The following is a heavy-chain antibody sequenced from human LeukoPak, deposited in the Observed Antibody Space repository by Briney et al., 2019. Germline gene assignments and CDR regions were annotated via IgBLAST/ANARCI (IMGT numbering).Heavy chain of an antibody. J-gene: IGHJ4*02. CDR3: ARALSAYCDKVWGSYRYGPFDY. V-gene: IGHV3-7*01. Sequence: GGSLRLSCAASGFTFSNFWMSWVRQAPGKGLEWVANIKQDGSEKYYMDSVKGRFTISRDNARNSLYLQMHSLRAEDTAVYYCARALSAYCDKVWGSYRYGPFDYWGQGTLVTVSS. CDR2: IKQDGSEK. CDR1: GFTFSNFW. D-gene: IGHD3-16*02.